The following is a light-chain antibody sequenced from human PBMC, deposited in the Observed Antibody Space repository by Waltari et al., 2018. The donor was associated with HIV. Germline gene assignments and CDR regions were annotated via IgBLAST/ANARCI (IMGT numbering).Light chain of an antibody. V-gene: IGLV2-11*01. CDR1: SSDVGDYNS. CDR3: CSYAGTYTYV. CDR2: DVS. J-gene: IGLJ1*01. Sequence: QSALTQPRSVSGSPGQSVTISCTGTSSDVGDYNSVSWYQQHPGKAPKLMSYDVSKWPSGVPDRFSGSKSGNTASLTISGLQAEEEADYYCCSYAGTYTYVFGTGTKVTVL.